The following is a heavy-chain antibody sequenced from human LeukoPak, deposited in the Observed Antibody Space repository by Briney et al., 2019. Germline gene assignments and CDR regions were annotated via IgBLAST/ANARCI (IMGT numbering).Heavy chain of an antibody. CDR1: GYTFTNYY. V-gene: IGHV1-46*01. CDR2: INPSGGST. D-gene: IGHD6-19*01. CDR3: ARAYSSGWDKNY. J-gene: IGHJ4*02. Sequence: ASVKVSCKASGYTFTNYYMHWVRQAPGQGLEWMGIINPSGGSTSYAQKFQGRVTMTRDTSTSTVYMELSSLRSEDTAVYYCARAYSSGWDKNYWGQGTLVTVSS.